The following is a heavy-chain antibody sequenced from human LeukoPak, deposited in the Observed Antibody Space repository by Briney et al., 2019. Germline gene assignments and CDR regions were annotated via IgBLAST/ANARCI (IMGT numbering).Heavy chain of an antibody. Sequence: SETLSPTCAVYGGSFSGYYWSWLRQPPGKGLEWIGEMNHSGSNNYNPSLKSRVTISVDTSKNQFSLKLSSVAAADTAVYYCTRGGYDRLLDYWGQGTLVTVSS. J-gene: IGHJ4*02. D-gene: IGHD1-1*01. CDR3: TRGGYDRLLDY. V-gene: IGHV4-34*01. CDR1: GGSFSGYY. CDR2: MNHSGSN.